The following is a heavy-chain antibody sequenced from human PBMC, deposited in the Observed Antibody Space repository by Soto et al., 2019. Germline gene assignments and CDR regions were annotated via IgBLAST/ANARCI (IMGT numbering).Heavy chain of an antibody. J-gene: IGHJ3*02. Sequence: ASVKFSCKASGYTFTSYGISWVRQAPGQGLECMGWISAYNGNTNYAQKLQGRVTMTTXTXXSXXXMXLXXLRXDXTAVYYCARERPYGGNTAFDIWGQGTMVTVSS. CDR3: ARERPYGGNTAFDI. V-gene: IGHV1-18*04. CDR2: ISAYNGNT. D-gene: IGHD4-17*01. CDR1: GYTFTSYG.